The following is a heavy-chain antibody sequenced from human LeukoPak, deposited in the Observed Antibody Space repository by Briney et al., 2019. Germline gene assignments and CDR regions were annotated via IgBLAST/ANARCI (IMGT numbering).Heavy chain of an antibody. V-gene: IGHV1-2*02. CDR2: INPNSGGT. CDR1: GYTLTGYY. J-gene: IGHJ4*02. D-gene: IGHD5-18*01. CDR3: ARHSYTAMVYDY. Sequence: GASVKVSCKASGYTLTGYYMHWVRQAPGQGLEWMGWINPNSGGTNYAQKFQGRVTMTRDTSISTAYMELSSLRSEDTAVYYCARHSYTAMVYDYWGQGTLVTVSS.